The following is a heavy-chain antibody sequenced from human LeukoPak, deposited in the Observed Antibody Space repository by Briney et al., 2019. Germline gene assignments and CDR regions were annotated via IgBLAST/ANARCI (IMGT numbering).Heavy chain of an antibody. CDR2: IYHSGST. V-gene: IGHV4-4*02. J-gene: IGHJ4*02. CDR1: GGSISSSNW. CDR3: ARGGLIAAAGTLN. D-gene: IGHD6-13*01. Sequence: SETLSLTCAVSGGSISSSNWWSWVRQPPGKGLEWIGEIYHSGSTNYNPSLKSRVTISVDKSKNQFSLKLSSVTAADTALYYCARGGLIAAAGTLNWGQGTLVTVSS.